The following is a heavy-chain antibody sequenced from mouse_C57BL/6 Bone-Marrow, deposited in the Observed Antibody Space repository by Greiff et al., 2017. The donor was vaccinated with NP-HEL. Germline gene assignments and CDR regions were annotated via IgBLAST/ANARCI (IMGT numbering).Heavy chain of an antibody. CDR3: ARKGLLYYFDY. D-gene: IGHD3-3*01. Sequence: QVQLQQPGAELVMPGASVKLSCKASGYTFTSYWMHWVKQRPGQGLEWIGEIDPSGSYTNYNQKFKGKATLTVDKSSSTAYMQLSSLTSEDSAVYYCARKGLLYYFDYWGQGTTLTVSS. J-gene: IGHJ2*01. V-gene: IGHV1-69*01. CDR1: GYTFTSYW. CDR2: IDPSGSYT.